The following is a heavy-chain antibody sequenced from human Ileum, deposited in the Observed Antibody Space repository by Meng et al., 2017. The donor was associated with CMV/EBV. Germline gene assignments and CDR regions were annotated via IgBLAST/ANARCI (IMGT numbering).Heavy chain of an antibody. CDR2: INTDGSST. D-gene: IGHD1-26*01. V-gene: IGHV3-74*01. CDR3: ARDGPSVGATADY. CDR1: GFTFSGYW. J-gene: IGHJ4*02. Sequence: GESLKISCAASGFTFSGYWMYWVRQAPGKGLVWVSRINTDGSSTTYADSVKGRFTISRDNAKNTLYLQINSLRAEDTAVYYCARDGPSVGATADYWGQGTLVTVSS.